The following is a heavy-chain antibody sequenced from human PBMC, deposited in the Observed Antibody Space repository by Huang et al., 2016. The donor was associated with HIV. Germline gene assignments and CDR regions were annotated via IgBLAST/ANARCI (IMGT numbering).Heavy chain of an antibody. Sequence: QVQLQQWGAQLVRPSETLSLTCAVYGGSFTDYFWTWIRQTPGKVLQWIGEISHDGTTNHSPSRSGRVTMSIDTSKNQFSRKMTSSTAADTATYDCARATATVGYYFFYGLDVWGKGTSVTVS. CDR2: ISHDGTT. CDR1: GGSFTDYF. J-gene: IGHJ6*04. V-gene: IGHV4-34*02. D-gene: IGHD2-21*02. CDR3: ARATATVGYYFFYGLDV.